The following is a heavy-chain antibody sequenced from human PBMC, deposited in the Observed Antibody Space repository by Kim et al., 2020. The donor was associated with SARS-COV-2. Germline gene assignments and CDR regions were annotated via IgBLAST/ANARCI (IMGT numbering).Heavy chain of an antibody. CDR1: GGTFSSYA. Sequence: SVKVSCKASGGTFSSYAINWVRQAPGQGLEWMGGIIPLFGTPNYAQKFQGRVTITADESTSTVYMELSSLRSEDTAVFYCAREYGDYRFGGYYGLDVWGQGTTVTVSS. CDR3: AREYGDYRFGGYYGLDV. J-gene: IGHJ6*02. V-gene: IGHV1-69*13. CDR2: IIPLFGTP. D-gene: IGHD4-17*01.